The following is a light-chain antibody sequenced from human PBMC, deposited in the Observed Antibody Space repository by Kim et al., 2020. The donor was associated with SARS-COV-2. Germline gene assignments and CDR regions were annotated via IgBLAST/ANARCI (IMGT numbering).Light chain of an antibody. Sequence: LTQPHSVSESPGKTVTISCTRNSGSIGSNYVQWYQQRPDSAPRTIIYADNQRPSGIPDRFSGSIDSSSNSASLTISGLRTEDEADYYCQSYDSGNPWVFGGGTQLTVL. J-gene: IGLJ3*02. CDR3: QSYDSGNPWV. CDR2: ADN. V-gene: IGLV6-57*04. CDR1: SGSIGSNY.